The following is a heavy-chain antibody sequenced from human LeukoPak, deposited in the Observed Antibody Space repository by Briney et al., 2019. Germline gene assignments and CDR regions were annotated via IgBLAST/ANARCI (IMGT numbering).Heavy chain of an antibody. CDR2: ISYEGSNK. Sequence: PGGSLRLSCAASGFTFSSFAMHWVRQAPGKGLEWVAVISYEGSNKYYADSVKGRFTISRDNSKNTLYLQMNSLRPEDTAVYYCARESDWYFDYWGQGTLVTVSS. CDR3: ARESDWYFDY. J-gene: IGHJ4*02. V-gene: IGHV3-30-3*01. CDR1: GFTFSSFA. D-gene: IGHD2-21*02.